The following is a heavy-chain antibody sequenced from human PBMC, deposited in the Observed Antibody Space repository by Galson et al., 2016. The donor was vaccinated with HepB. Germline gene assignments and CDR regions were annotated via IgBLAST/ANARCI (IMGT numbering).Heavy chain of an antibody. J-gene: IGHJ6*02. CDR2: INSRSSTI. Sequence: SLRLSCAASGFDFNSYSITWVRQAPGKGLVWLSYINSRSSTIYYSDSVKGRFTISRDNAKKSLYLQMDSLTDEDTAVYYCARDRKGPTVYNYGMDLWGQGTTVTVSS. CDR3: ARDRKGPTVYNYGMDL. V-gene: IGHV3-48*02. CDR1: GFDFNSYS. D-gene: IGHD3-10*01.